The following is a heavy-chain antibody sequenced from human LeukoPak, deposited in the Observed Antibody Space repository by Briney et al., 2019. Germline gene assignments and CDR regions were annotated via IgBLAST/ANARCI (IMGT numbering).Heavy chain of an antibody. CDR1: GFTFSRTW. CDR3: ARDNYYSIDY. V-gene: IGHV3-74*01. J-gene: IGHJ4*02. D-gene: IGHD1-26*01. CDR2: INSDGTST. Sequence: GGSLRLSCGASGFTFSRTWMHWVRQAPGKGLVCVSRINSDGTSTVYADSVKGRFTISRDNAKNTVYLQMSGLGVDDTAVYYCARDNYYSIDYWGQGTLVTASS.